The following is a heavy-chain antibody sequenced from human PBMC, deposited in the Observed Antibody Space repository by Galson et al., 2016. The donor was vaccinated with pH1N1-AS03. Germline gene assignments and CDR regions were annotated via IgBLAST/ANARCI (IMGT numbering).Heavy chain of an antibody. CDR1: GGTFISYV. Sequence: SVKVSCKASGGTFISYVISWVRQAPGQGLEWMGEITPIFGTSNYAQRFQGRVTITADKSTSTAYMELSSLRSDDTAVYYCATEGYTWSLDRIDFNYHGMDVWGQGTTVTVSS. V-gene: IGHV1-69*06. D-gene: IGHD5-24*01. CDR2: ITPIFGTS. J-gene: IGHJ6*02. CDR3: ATEGYTWSLDRIDFNYHGMDV.